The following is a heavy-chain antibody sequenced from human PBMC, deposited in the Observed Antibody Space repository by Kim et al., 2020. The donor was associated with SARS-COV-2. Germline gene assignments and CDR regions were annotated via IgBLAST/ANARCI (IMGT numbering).Heavy chain of an antibody. D-gene: IGHD2-2*02. CDR3: ARVETAIRTYYYYGMDV. Sequence: ASVKVSCKASGYTFTSYGISWVRQAPGQGLEWMGWISAYNGNTNYAQKLQGRVTMTTDTSTSTAYMELRSLRSDDTAVYYCARVETAIRTYYYYGMDVWGQGTTVTVSS. CDR2: ISAYNGNT. CDR1: GYTFTSYG. J-gene: IGHJ6*02. V-gene: IGHV1-18*04.